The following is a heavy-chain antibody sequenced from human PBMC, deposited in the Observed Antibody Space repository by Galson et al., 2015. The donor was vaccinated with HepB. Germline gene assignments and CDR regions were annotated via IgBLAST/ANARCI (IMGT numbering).Heavy chain of an antibody. J-gene: IGHJ4*02. CDR2: ISVYNGNT. Sequence: SVKVSCKASGFSFSNYGISWVRQAPGQGLEWMGWISVYNGNTNYAQKFQGRDTMTTDTSTSTAYMELRSLRSDDTAVYYCAHIMGGSSWHVWGQGTLVTVSS. CDR3: AHIMGGSSWHV. D-gene: IGHD6-13*01. V-gene: IGHV1-18*01. CDR1: GFSFSNYG.